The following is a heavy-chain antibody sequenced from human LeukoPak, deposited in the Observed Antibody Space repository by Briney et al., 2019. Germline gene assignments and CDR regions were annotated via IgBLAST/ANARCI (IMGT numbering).Heavy chain of an antibody. J-gene: IGHJ6*03. Sequence: GGSLRLSCAASGFTFSSYGMHWVRQAPGKGLEWVAFIRYDGSNKYYADSVKGRFTISRDNSKNTLYLQMNSLRAEDTAVYYCAKDPRTPRYCTNGVCYTSYYYMDVWGKGTTVTVSS. CDR1: GFTFSSYG. D-gene: IGHD2-8*01. V-gene: IGHV3-30*02. CDR2: IRYDGSNK. CDR3: AKDPRTPRYCTNGVCYTSYYYMDV.